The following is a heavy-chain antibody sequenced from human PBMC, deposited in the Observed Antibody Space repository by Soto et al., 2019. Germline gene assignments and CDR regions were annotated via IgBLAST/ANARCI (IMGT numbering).Heavy chain of an antibody. CDR3: AAASSTSGGYYGMDV. Sequence: QMQLVQSGPEVKKPGTSVKVSCKTSGFSFTSSAMQWVRQARGQRLEWIGWIVVGSGHTNNAQKFQERVTITRVMSTSTAYMELRSLRSEDTAVYYCAAASSTSGGYYGMDVWGQGTTVTVSS. CDR2: IVVGSGHT. CDR1: GFSFTSSA. V-gene: IGHV1-58*02. D-gene: IGHD2-2*01. J-gene: IGHJ6*02.